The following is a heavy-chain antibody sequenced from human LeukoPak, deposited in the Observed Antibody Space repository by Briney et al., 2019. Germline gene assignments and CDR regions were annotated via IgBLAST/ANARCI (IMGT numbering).Heavy chain of an antibody. CDR3: ARGSYCSSTSCYHSFGYYYYTDV. D-gene: IGHD2-2*01. V-gene: IGHV4-59*01. J-gene: IGHJ6*03. Sequence: SETLSLTCTVSGGSISSYYWSWIRQPPGKGLEWIGYIYYSGSTNYNPSLKSRVTISVDTSKNQFSLKLSSVTAADTAVYYCARGSYCSSTSCYHSFGYYYYTDVWGKGTTVTISS. CDR1: GGSISSYY. CDR2: IYYSGST.